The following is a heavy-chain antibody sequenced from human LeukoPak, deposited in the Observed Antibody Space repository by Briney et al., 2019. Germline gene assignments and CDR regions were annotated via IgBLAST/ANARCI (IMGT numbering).Heavy chain of an antibody. CDR2: IYYSGST. D-gene: IGHD6-13*01. CDR1: GGCISSYY. V-gene: IGHV4-59*08. Sequence: SETLSLTCTVSGGCISSYYWSWIRQAPGKGLEWIRYIYYSGSTNYNPSLKSRVTISVDTSKNQFSLKLSSVTAADTAVYYCARRMSIAAAGTPEIYFDYWGQGTLVTVSS. J-gene: IGHJ4*02. CDR3: ARRMSIAAAGTPEIYFDY.